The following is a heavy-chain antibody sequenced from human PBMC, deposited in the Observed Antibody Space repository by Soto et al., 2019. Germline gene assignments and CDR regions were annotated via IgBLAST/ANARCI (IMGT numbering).Heavy chain of an antibody. D-gene: IGHD3-10*01. CDR2: IYYSGST. CDR1: AGSITSSSYY. Sequence: QLQLQESGPGLVKPSETLSLTCTVSAGSITSSSYYWGWIRQPPGKGLECIGSIYYSGSTYYNPSLKSRVTISVDTSMNQFSLKLSSVTAEDTAVYYFATVWFGESQHWGQGTLVTVSS. CDR3: ATVWFGESQH. J-gene: IGHJ1*01. V-gene: IGHV4-39*01.